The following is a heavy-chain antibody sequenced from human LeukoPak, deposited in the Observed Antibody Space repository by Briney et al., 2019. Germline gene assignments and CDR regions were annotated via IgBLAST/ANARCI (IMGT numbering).Heavy chain of an antibody. CDR2: IGTTGDT. CDR1: GFTFSSYD. V-gene: IGHV3-13*04. D-gene: IGHD3-22*01. Sequence: SGGSLRLSCAASGFTFSSYDMHWVRQPTGKGLEWVSGIGTTGDTYYPGSLKGRFTISRENAKNALYLQMNSLRAGDTAVYYCARGLYYYDSSGYYGDTFDIWGQGTMVIVSS. J-gene: IGHJ3*02. CDR3: ARGLYYYDSSGYYGDTFDI.